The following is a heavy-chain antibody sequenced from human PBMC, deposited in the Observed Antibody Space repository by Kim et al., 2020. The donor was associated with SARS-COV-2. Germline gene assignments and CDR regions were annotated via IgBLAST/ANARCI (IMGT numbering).Heavy chain of an antibody. V-gene: IGHV3-11*06. J-gene: IGHJ5*02. Sequence: ADAGKGRFTISRDNAKNLLYLQMNSLRAEDTAVYYCARVRAAAGTGWFDPWGQGTLVTVSS. CDR3: ARVRAAAGTGWFDP. D-gene: IGHD6-13*01.